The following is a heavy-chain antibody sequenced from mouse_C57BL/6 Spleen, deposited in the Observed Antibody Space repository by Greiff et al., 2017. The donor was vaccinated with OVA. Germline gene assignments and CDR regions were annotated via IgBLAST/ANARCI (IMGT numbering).Heavy chain of an antibody. CDR2: IYPGDGDT. V-gene: IGHV1-82*01. CDR1: GYAFSSSW. D-gene: IGHD2-1*01. CDR3: ARRGYYGNYDYAMDY. Sequence: VVEPGASVKISCKASGYAFSSSWMNWVKQRPGKGLEWIGRIYPGDGDTNYNGKFKGKATLTADKSSSTAYMQLSSLTSEDSAVYFCARRGYYGNYDYAMDYWGQGTSVTVSS. J-gene: IGHJ4*01.